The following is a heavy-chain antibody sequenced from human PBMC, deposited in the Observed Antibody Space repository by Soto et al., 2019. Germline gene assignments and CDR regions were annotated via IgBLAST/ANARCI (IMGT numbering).Heavy chain of an antibody. CDR1: GFPFSSYA. D-gene: IGHD4-4*01. Sequence: GGSLRLSCAASGFPFSSYAISWVRQAPGKGLEWVAASTGAGGSTYKVDSEKGRFTISRDNSKKTVYLQLDGLRAEDTAIYYCAKGHSDYQGDYNYYGMDVWGQGTTVTVSS. CDR2: STGAGGST. J-gene: IGHJ6*02. V-gene: IGHV3-23*01. CDR3: AKGHSDYQGDYNYYGMDV.